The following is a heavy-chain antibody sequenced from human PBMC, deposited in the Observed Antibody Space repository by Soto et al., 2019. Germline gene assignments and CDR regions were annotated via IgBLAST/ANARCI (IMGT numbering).Heavy chain of an antibody. J-gene: IGHJ6*03. CDR1: GFTFSDHY. V-gene: IGHV3-72*01. CDR3: VRVAYFNYYYYMDV. CDR2: TRNKANSYTT. Sequence: EVQLVESGGGLVQPGGSLRLSCAASGFTFSDHYMDWVRQAPGKGLEWVGRTRNKANSYTTDYAASVKGRFTISRDDSKNSLYLQMNSLKTEDMAVYYCVRVAYFNYYYYMDVWGKGTTVTVSS. D-gene: IGHD3-16*01.